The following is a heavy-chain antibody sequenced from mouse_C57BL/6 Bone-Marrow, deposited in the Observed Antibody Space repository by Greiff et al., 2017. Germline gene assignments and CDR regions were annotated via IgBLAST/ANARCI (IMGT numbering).Heavy chain of an antibody. Sequence: EVKLMESGEGLVKPGGSLKLSCAASGFTFSSYAMSWVRQTPEKRLEWVAYISSGGDYIYYADTVKGRFLISRDNARNTLYLQMSSLKSEDTAMYYCTRITTVVYYYAMDYWGQGTSVTVSS. V-gene: IGHV5-9-1*02. D-gene: IGHD1-1*01. CDR1: GFTFSSYA. CDR2: ISSGGDYI. J-gene: IGHJ4*01. CDR3: TRITTVVYYYAMDY.